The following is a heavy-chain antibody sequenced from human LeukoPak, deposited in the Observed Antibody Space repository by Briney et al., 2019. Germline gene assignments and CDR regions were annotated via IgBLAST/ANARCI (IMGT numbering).Heavy chain of an antibody. Sequence: KAGGSLRLSCAASGFTFSSYSMNWVRQAPGKGLEWVSSISSSSSYIYYADSVKGRFTISRDNAKNSLYLQMSSLRAEDTAVYYCAKEDRDAEYFQHWGQGTLVTVSS. CDR2: ISSSSSYI. J-gene: IGHJ1*01. V-gene: IGHV3-21*04. CDR3: AKEDRDAEYFQH. CDR1: GFTFSSYS. D-gene: IGHD1-14*01.